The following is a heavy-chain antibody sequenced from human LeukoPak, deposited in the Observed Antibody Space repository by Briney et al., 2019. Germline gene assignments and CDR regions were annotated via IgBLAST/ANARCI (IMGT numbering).Heavy chain of an antibody. V-gene: IGHV4-61*02. J-gene: IGHJ6*03. CDR2: IYTSGST. D-gene: IGHD2-15*01. Sequence: SETLSLTCTVSGGSISSGSYYWSWIRQPAGKGLEWIGRIYTSGSTNYNPSLKSRVTTSVDTSKNQFSLKLSSVTAADTAVYYCAGHCSGGSCYPGAGYYMDVWGKGTTVTVSS. CDR3: AGHCSGGSCYPGAGYYMDV. CDR1: GGSISSGSYY.